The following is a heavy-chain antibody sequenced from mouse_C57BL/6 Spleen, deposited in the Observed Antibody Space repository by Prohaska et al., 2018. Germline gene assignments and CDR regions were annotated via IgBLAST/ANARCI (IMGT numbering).Heavy chain of an antibody. Sequence: QIQLVQSGPELKKPGETVKISCKASGYTFTTYGMSWVKQAPGKGLKWMGWINTYSGVPTYADDFKGRFAFSLETSASTAYLQINNLKNEDTATYFCARGLVYSNYFDYWGQGTTLTVSS. J-gene: IGHJ2*01. V-gene: IGHV9-3*01. D-gene: IGHD2-5*01. CDR3: ARGLVYSNYFDY. CDR2: INTYSGVP. CDR1: GYTFTTYG.